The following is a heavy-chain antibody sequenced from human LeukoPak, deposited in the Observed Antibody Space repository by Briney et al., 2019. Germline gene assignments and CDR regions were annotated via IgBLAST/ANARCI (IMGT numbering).Heavy chain of an antibody. CDR1: GGSISSYY. V-gene: IGHV4-59*01. D-gene: IGHD3-3*01. CDR2: IYYSGST. CDR3: AEGVEWSGYLGYYYYGMDV. Sequence: PSETLSLTCTVSGGSISSYYWSWIRQPPGKGLEWIGYIYYSGSTNYNPSLKSRVTISVDTSKNQFSLKLGSVTVADTAGYYWAEGVEWSGYLGYYYYGMDVWGQGTTVTVSS. J-gene: IGHJ6*02.